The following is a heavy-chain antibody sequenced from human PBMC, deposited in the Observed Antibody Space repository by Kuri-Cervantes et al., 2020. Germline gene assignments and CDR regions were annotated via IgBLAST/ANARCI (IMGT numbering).Heavy chain of an antibody. CDR2: INPSGGST. CDR3: ASGVGELGYYGMDV. Sequence: ASVKVSCKASGYTFTSYYMHWVRQAPGQGLEWMGIINPSGGSTSYAQKFQGRVTMTRDTSTSTAYMELRSLRSDDTAVYYCASGVGELGYYGMDVWGQGTTVTVSS. CDR1: GYTFTSYY. D-gene: IGHD3-10*01. J-gene: IGHJ6*02. V-gene: IGHV1-46*01.